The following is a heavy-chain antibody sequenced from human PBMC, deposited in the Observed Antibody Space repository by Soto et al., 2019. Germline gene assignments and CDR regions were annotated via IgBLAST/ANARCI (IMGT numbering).Heavy chain of an antibody. D-gene: IGHD6-6*01. CDR2: IYYSGST. V-gene: IGHV4-39*01. J-gene: IGHJ6*02. Sequence: ASETLSLTCTVSGGSISSSSYYWGWIRQPPGKGLEWIGSIYYSGSTYYNPSLKSRVTISVDTSKNQFSLKLSSVTAADTAVYYCAKMEFRQLWKFYYYYYGMDVWGQGTTVTVSS. CDR3: AKMEFRQLWKFYYYYYGMDV. CDR1: GGSISSSSYY.